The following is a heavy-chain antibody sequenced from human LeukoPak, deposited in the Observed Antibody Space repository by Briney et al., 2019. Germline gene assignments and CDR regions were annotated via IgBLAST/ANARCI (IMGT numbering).Heavy chain of an antibody. V-gene: IGHV4-39*06. D-gene: IGHD1-7*01. J-gene: IGHJ4*02. CDR2: INYSGST. CDR3: ARGANWNYGFY. CDR1: GGSISSSSYY. Sequence: SETLSLTCTVSGGSISSSSYYWGWIRQPPGKGLEWIGSINYSGSTYYNPSLKSRVTISVDTSKNQFPLKLSSVTAADTAVYYCARGANWNYGFYWGQGTLVTVSS.